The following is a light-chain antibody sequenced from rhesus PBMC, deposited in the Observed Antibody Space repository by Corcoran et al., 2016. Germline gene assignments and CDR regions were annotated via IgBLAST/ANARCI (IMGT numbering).Light chain of an antibody. CDR2: KAS. Sequence: DIQMTQSPSSLSASVGDTVTITCRASQSISSWLDWYQQKPGKAPKLLIYKASSLQSGVPSRFSGSGSGTDFTRTISSLQPEDFATYYCLQYSSSPPYSFGQGTKVEIK. V-gene: IGKV1-22*01. CDR1: QSISSW. CDR3: LQYSSSPPYS. J-gene: IGKJ2*01.